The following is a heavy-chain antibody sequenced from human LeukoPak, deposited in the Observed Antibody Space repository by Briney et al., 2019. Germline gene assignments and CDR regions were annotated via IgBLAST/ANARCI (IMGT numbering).Heavy chain of an antibody. CDR3: ARAGITIFGVVTHNYGMDV. D-gene: IGHD3-3*01. Sequence: KPSETLSLTCTVSGGSISSGGYYWSWIRQHPGKGLEWIGYIYYSGSTNYNPSLKSRVTISVDTSKNQFSLKLSSVTAADTAVYYCARAGITIFGVVTHNYGMDVWGQGTTVTVSS. CDR1: GGSISSGGYY. J-gene: IGHJ6*02. V-gene: IGHV4-61*08. CDR2: IYYSGST.